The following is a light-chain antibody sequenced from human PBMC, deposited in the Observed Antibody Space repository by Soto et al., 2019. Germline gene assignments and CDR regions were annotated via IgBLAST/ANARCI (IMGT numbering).Light chain of an antibody. Sequence: EIVMTQSPATLSVSPGERATLSCRASQSVSSNLAWYQQKPGQAPRLLIYGASTRATGIPARFSGSGSGTEFTLTISSLQCEDFAVYYYQHYNNRPRYTFGQGTKLEIK. CDR2: GAS. CDR1: QSVSSN. J-gene: IGKJ2*01. V-gene: IGKV3-15*01. CDR3: QHYNNRPRYT.